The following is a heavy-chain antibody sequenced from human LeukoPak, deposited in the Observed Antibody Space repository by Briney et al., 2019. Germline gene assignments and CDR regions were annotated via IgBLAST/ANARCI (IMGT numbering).Heavy chain of an antibody. CDR1: GFTFITDS. CDR2: ICGSSAYI. J-gene: IGHJ4*02. Sequence: GGTLRLSCAPSGFTFITDSMNSVCQAPGKGLEWVSSICGSSAYIYYADSVKGRLTISTDNAKNSLFLQMNNRRAEATPVYYGAPISSGSSFGWGQGTLVTVSS. CDR3: APISSGSSFG. D-gene: IGHD2-15*01. V-gene: IGHV3-21*01.